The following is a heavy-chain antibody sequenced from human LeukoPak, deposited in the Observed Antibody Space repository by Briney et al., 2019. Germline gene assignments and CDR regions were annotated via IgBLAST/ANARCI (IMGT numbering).Heavy chain of an antibody. Sequence: GGTLRLSCAASGFTFSSYGMSWVRQAPGKWLEWVSAISGSGGSTYYADSVKGRFTISRDNAKNSLYLQMNSLRAEDTAVYYCARVAGYCSSTSCYLDYYYYYYMDVWGKGTTVTVSS. J-gene: IGHJ6*03. V-gene: IGHV3-23*01. D-gene: IGHD2-2*01. CDR2: ISGSGGST. CDR3: ARVAGYCSSTSCYLDYYYYYYMDV. CDR1: GFTFSSYG.